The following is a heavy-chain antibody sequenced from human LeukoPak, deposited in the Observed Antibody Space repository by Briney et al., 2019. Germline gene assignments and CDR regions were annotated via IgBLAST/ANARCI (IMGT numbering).Heavy chain of an antibody. CDR2: IYYSGST. D-gene: IGHD1-26*01. CDR3: ARAKGGEGATIDY. Sequence: SETLSLTCTVSGGSISSSSYYWGWIRQPPGKGLEWIGSIYYSGSTYYNPSLKSRVTISVDTSKNQFSLRLSSVTAADTAVYYCARAKGGEGATIDYWGQGTLVTVSS. J-gene: IGHJ4*02. V-gene: IGHV4-39*07. CDR1: GGSISSSSYY.